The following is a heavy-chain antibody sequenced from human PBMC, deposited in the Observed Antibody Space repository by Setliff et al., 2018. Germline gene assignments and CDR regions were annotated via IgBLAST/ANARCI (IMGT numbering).Heavy chain of an antibody. CDR3: ARGYAARVGFGNWFDP. D-gene: IGHD6-6*01. J-gene: IGHJ5*02. CDR2: LYYTWAT. CDR1: GGSISTTNYF. Sequence: SETLSLTCTVSGGSISTTNYFWGWIRQPPGGGLEWIGILYYTWATYYNPSLKSRVTISVDTPNNQFSLKLSSVTAADTAVFYCARGYAARVGFGNWFDPWGQGTLVT. V-gene: IGHV4-39*07.